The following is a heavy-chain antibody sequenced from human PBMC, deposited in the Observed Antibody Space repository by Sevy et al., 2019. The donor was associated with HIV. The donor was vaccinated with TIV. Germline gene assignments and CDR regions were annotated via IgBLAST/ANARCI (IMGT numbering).Heavy chain of an antibody. J-gene: IGHJ4*02. Sequence: ETLSLTCTVSGGSITSLYWNWIRQPPGKGLEWIANIYYNGHINYNPTLKSRVTLSLDTSKNQFSLRLSSVTAADTAMYYCAGENAWGRGYSWGQGTLVTVSS. V-gene: IGHV4-59*08. CDR3: AGENAWGRGYS. CDR2: IYYNGHI. D-gene: IGHD1-26*01. CDR1: GGSITSLY.